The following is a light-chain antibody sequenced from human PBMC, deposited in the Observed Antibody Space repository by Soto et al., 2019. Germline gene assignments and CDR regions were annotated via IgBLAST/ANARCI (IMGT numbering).Light chain of an antibody. Sequence: QLVLTQPPSASASLGASVRLTCALNSGHSSYAIAWHQQQPEKRPQYLMKINSDGSHSKGGGIPDRFSGSSSGAERYLTISGLQSEDEADYYCQAWGTGMVFGGGTKVTVL. CDR3: QAWGTGMV. CDR2: INSDGSH. V-gene: IGLV4-69*01. CDR1: SGHSSYA. J-gene: IGLJ2*01.